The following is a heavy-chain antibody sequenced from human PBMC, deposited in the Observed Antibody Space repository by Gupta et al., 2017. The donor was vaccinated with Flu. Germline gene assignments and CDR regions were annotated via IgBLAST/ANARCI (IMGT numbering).Heavy chain of an antibody. CDR2: ISGSGGST. J-gene: IGHJ6*03. CDR3: AKDPVIGAVAGGMDV. Sequence: APGKGLEWVSAISGSGGSTYYADSVKGRFTISRDNSKNTLYLQMNSLRAEDTAVYYCAKDPVIGAVAGGMDVWGKGTTVTVSS. D-gene: IGHD6-19*01. V-gene: IGHV3-23*01.